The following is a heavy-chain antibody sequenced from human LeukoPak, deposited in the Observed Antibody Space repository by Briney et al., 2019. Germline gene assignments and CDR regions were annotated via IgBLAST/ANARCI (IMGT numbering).Heavy chain of an antibody. J-gene: IGHJ3*02. V-gene: IGHV1-18*01. CDR3: AREGYCSSTSCYTYAFDI. CDR1: GYTFTSYG. CDR2: ISAYNGNT. Sequence: ASVKVSCKASGYTFTSYGISWVRQAPGQGLEWMGWISAYNGNTNYAQKLQGRVTMTTDTSTSTAYMELRSLRSEDTAVYYCAREGYCSSTSCYTYAFDIWGQGTMVTVSS. D-gene: IGHD2-2*02.